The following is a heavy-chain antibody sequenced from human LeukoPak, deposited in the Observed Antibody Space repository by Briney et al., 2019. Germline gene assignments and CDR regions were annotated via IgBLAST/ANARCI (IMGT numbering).Heavy chain of an antibody. V-gene: IGHV4-39*07. D-gene: IGHD5-18*01. CDR1: GGSISSSSYY. J-gene: IGHJ4*02. CDR2: IYYSGST. Sequence: PSETLSLTCTVSGGSISSSSYYWGWIRQPPGKGLEWIGSIYYSGSTYYNPSLKSRVTISVDTSKNQFSLKLSSVTAADTAVYYCARISEGRYSYGYIDYWGQGTLVTVSS. CDR3: ARISEGRYSYGYIDY.